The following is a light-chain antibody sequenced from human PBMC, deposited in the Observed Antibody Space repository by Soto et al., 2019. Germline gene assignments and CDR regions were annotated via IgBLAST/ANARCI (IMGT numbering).Light chain of an antibody. CDR2: AAA. V-gene: IGKV1-27*01. CDR3: QNYNGAPRA. Sequence: DIQMTQSPSSLSASVGDRITITCRASQAISNYLAWHQQKPGKVPKLLIYAAATLQSVVPSRFSGSGSGTDFTLTISSLQPEDVATYYCQNYNGAPRAFGQGTKVEIK. CDR1: QAISNY. J-gene: IGKJ1*01.